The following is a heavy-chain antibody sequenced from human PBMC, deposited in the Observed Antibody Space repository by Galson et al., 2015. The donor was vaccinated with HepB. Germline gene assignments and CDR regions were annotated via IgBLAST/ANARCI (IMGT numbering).Heavy chain of an antibody. J-gene: IGHJ6*03. CDR1: GYTFTGYY. V-gene: IGHV1-2*02. CDR2: INPNSGGT. CDR3: AREGGGNSINYYYYMDV. Sequence: SVKVSCKASGYTFTGYYMHWVRQAPGQGLEWMGWINPNSGGTNYAQKFQGRVTMTRDTSISTAYMELSRLRSDDTAVYYCAREGGGNSINYYYYMDVWGKGTTVTVSS. D-gene: IGHD4-23*01.